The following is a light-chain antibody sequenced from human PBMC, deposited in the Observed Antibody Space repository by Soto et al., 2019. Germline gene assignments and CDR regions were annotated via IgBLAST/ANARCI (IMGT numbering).Light chain of an antibody. CDR3: QHYNSFSWT. CDR2: AAS. V-gene: IGKV1-39*01. J-gene: IGKJ1*01. CDR1: QSISNH. Sequence: DIQMTQSPSSLSASVEDRVIITCRASQSISNHLNWYQQKQGKAPTLLIFAASSLQSGVPSRFSGSRSGTEFTLTISSLQPDDFATYYCQHYNSFSWTFGQGTKVDI.